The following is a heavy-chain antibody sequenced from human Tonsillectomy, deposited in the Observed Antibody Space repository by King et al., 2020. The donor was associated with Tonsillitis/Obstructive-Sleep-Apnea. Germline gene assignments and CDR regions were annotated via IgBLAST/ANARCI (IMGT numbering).Heavy chain of an antibody. CDR2: IDATVNHV. J-gene: IGHJ4*02. CDR3: ARDLSIAYFDY. CDR1: AFAFAYYT. Sequence: DVQLVESGGGLVKPGGSLMLSCEASAFAFAYYTFDWDRQAPGKGLEWVSSIDATVNHVYYADSVKGRFTISRDNAKKSLYLEMTSLRADDTAVYYCARDLSIAYFDYWGQGTLVTVSS. V-gene: IGHV3-21*01.